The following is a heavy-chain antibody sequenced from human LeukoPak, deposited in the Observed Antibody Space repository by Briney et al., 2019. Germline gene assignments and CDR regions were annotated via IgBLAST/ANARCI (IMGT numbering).Heavy chain of an antibody. CDR1: GFTFSTYS. V-gene: IGHV3-48*04. CDR2: IRGSGNTI. J-gene: IGHJ4*02. CDR3: ARAITNTWLFDY. D-gene: IGHD5-12*01. Sequence: GGSLRLSCSASGFTFSTYSMNWVRQAPGKGLEWVSHIRGSGNTIYYADSVRGRFTISRDNAKNSLYLQMNSLTVEDTAVYYCARAITNTWLFDYWGQGSLVTVSS.